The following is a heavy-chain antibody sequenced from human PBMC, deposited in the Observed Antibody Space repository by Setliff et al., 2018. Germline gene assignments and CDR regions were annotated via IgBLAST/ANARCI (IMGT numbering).Heavy chain of an antibody. CDR1: GGSISSGDYY. V-gene: IGHV4-30-4*08. J-gene: IGHJ4*02. CDR3: ARESRYYYDNLGTLDY. Sequence: SETLSLTCTVSGGSISSGDYYWSWIRQPPGKGLEWIGYIYSSGSTCYNPSLKSRVSISVDTSKNQFPLKLSSVTAADAAVYYCARESRYYYDNLGTLDYWGQGTLVTVS. CDR2: IYSSGST. D-gene: IGHD3-22*01.